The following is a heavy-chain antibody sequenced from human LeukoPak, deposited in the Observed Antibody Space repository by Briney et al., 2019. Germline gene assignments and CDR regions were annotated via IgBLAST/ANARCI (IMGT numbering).Heavy chain of an antibody. CDR2: ISAYNGNT. J-gene: IGHJ4*02. CDR1: GYTFTSYA. V-gene: IGHV1-18*01. CDR3: AREDYGGNSGY. Sequence: ASVKVSCKASGYTFTSYAMNWVRQAPGQGLEWMGWISAYNGNTNYAQKLQGRVTMTTDTSTSTAYMELRSLRSDDTAVYYCAREDYGGNSGYWGQGTLVTVSS. D-gene: IGHD4-23*01.